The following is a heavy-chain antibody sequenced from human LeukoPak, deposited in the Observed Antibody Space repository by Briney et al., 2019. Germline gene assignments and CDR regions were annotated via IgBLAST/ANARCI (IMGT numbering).Heavy chain of an antibody. V-gene: IGHV3-23*01. CDR2: ISGSGGST. J-gene: IGHJ4*02. D-gene: IGHD6-13*01. Sequence: PGGSLRLSCAASGFTVSSYAMSWVRQAPGKGLEWVSAISGSGGSTYYADSVKGRFTISRDNSKNTLYLQMNSLRAEDTAVYYCAKGGGIAAAGTGFDYWGQGTLVTVSS. CDR3: AKGGGIAAAGTGFDY. CDR1: GFTVSSYA.